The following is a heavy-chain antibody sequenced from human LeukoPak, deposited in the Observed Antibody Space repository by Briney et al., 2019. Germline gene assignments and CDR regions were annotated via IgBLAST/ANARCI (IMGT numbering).Heavy chain of an antibody. CDR3: ARVIYGCHGD. J-gene: IGHJ4*02. CDR2: ISSSGSTI. Sequence: GVSLRLSCAASGFTFSSYEMNWVRQAPGNGLEWVSYISSSGSTIYYADSVKGRFTISRDNAKNSLYLQMNSLRAEDTAVYYCARVIYGCHGDWGQGTLVTVSS. CDR1: GFTFSSYE. V-gene: IGHV3-48*03. D-gene: IGHD4-17*01.